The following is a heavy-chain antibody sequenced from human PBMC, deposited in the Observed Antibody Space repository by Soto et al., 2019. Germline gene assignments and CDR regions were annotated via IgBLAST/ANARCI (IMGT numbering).Heavy chain of an antibody. V-gene: IGHV1-69*13. CDR3: ARVFEYSSWYYYFDY. J-gene: IGHJ4*02. Sequence: SVKVSCKASGGTFSSYAISWVRQAPGQGLEWMGGIIPIFGTANYAQKFQGRVTITADESTSTAYMELSSLRSEDTAVYYCARVFEYSSWYYYFDYWGQGTLVTVSS. D-gene: IGHD6-6*01. CDR2: IIPIFGTA. CDR1: GGTFSSYA.